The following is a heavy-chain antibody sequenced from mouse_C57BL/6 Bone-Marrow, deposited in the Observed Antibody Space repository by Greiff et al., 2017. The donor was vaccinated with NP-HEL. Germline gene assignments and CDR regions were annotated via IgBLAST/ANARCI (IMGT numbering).Heavy chain of an antibody. Sequence: VHVKQSGPELVKPGASVKISCKASGYSFTGYYMNWVKQSPEKSLEWIGEINPSTGGTTYNQKFKAKATLTVDKSSSTAYMQLKSLTSEDSAVYYCARRGIYDYDYFDYWGQGTTLTVSS. V-gene: IGHV1-42*01. CDR2: INPSTGGT. CDR3: ARRGIYDYDYFDY. D-gene: IGHD2-4*01. CDR1: GYSFTGYY. J-gene: IGHJ2*01.